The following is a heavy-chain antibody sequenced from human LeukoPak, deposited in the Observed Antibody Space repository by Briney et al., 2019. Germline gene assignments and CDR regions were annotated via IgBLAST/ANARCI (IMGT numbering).Heavy chain of an antibody. CDR1: GGSISSGGYY. Sequence: SETLSLTCTVSGGSISSGGYYWSWIRQHSGKGLEWIGYIYYSGSTYYNPSLKSRVTISVDTPKNQFSLKLSSVTAADTAVYYCARSIMITFGGENRFDPWGQGTLVTVSS. D-gene: IGHD3-16*01. V-gene: IGHV4-31*03. CDR2: IYYSGST. CDR3: ARSIMITFGGENRFDP. J-gene: IGHJ5*02.